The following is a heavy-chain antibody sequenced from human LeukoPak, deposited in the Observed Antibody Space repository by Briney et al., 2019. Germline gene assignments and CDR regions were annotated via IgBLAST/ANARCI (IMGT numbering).Heavy chain of an antibody. J-gene: IGHJ6*03. CDR1: GYSFTSYW. V-gene: IGHV5-51*01. CDR3: ARHGYCTNGVCYSNYYYYMDV. Sequence: GESLKISCXGSGYSFTSYWIGWVRQMPGKGLEWMGIIYPDDSDTRYGPSFEGQVIISVDKSISTAYLQWSSLKASDTATYYCARHGYCTNGVCYSNYYYYMDVWGKGTTVTVSS. CDR2: IYPDDSDT. D-gene: IGHD2-8*01.